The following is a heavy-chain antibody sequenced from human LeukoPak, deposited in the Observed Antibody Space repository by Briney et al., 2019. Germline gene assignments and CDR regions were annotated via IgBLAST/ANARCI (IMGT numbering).Heavy chain of an antibody. CDR1: GFTFSSYA. J-gene: IGHJ4*02. D-gene: IGHD3-22*01. V-gene: IGHV3-23*01. Sequence: GGSLRLSCATSGFTFSSYAMSWVRQAPGKGLEWVSGIGASGGSTYYADSVKGRFTISRDNSKNTLYLQMNSLRVEDTGVYYCAKGSSSFFYDSSGYYDLTFDYWGQGTLVTVSS. CDR2: IGASGGST. CDR3: AKGSSSFFYDSSGYYDLTFDY.